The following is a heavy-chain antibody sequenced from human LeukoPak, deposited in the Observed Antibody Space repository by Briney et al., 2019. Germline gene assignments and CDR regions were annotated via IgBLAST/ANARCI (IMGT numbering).Heavy chain of an antibody. J-gene: IGHJ4*02. D-gene: IGHD5-12*01. CDR3: ARAIVGTENFDY. V-gene: IGHV3-30*10. CDR2: VSHGTRTK. Sequence: QSGGSLRLSCAASGFSFSTYAMHWVRQAPGKGLEWVAVVSHGTRTKYYTDSLKGRFAISRDNSKNTLYLQMNGLRTDDTAVYYCARAIVGTENFDYWDQGTLVTVSS. CDR1: GFSFSTYA.